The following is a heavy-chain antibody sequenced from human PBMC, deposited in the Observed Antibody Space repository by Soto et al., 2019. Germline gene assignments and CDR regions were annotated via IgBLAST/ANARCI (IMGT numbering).Heavy chain of an antibody. D-gene: IGHD2-15*01. J-gene: IGHJ6*02. CDR1: GGSISSYY. V-gene: IGHV4-4*07. CDR2: IYTSGST. Sequence: SETLSVTCTVSGGSISSYYWSWIRQPAGKGLEWIGRIYTSGSTNYNPSLKSRVTMSVDTSKNQFSLKLSSVTAADTAVYYCARGYCSGGSSYRLYGMDVWGQGTTVTVSS. CDR3: ARGYCSGGSSYRLYGMDV.